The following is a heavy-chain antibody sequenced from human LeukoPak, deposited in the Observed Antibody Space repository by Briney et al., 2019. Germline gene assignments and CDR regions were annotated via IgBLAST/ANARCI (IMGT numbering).Heavy chain of an antibody. Sequence: GGSLRLSCAASGFTFSDYYMSWIRQAPGKGLEWVSYISGSSTTIYYADSVKGRFTISRDNAKNSLYLQMNSLRVEDTAVYYCARDRLYYYGSGSSPNDYWGQGALVTVSS. J-gene: IGHJ4*02. CDR2: ISGSSTTI. CDR1: GFTFSDYY. CDR3: ARDRLYYYGSGSSPNDY. V-gene: IGHV3-11*01. D-gene: IGHD3-10*01.